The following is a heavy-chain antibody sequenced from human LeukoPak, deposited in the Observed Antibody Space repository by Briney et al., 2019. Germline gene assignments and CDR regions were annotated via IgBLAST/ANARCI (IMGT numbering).Heavy chain of an antibody. Sequence: PSETLSLTCTVSGGSTSSDYWSWIRQSPGKGLEWVGYVYNSGDTGKNPSLKSRVTILLDTSKNQCSLKLTSVSAADTAVYYCARLKLGAYFDLWGRGALVTVSS. D-gene: IGHD3-16*01. J-gene: IGHJ2*01. CDR2: VYNSGDT. CDR3: ARLKLGAYFDL. CDR1: GGSTSSDY. V-gene: IGHV4-59*08.